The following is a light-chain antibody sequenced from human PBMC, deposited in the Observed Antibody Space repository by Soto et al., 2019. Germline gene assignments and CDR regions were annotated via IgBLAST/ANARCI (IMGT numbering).Light chain of an antibody. V-gene: IGKV1-27*01. CDR2: GAY. J-gene: IGKJ2*01. Sequence: DIQMTQSPSSLSASVGDRVTITCRASQVIGNYLSWYQQKPGKVPKLLIYGAYTLQSGVPSRFSGSGSGTDFTLTISSLQPEDVATYFCQQSYSMPYAFGPGTKVDIK. CDR1: QVIGNY. CDR3: QQSYSMPYA.